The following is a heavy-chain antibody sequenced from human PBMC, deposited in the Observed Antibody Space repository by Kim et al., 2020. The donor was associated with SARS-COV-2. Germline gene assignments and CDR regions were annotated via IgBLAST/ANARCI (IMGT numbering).Heavy chain of an antibody. J-gene: IGHJ4*02. V-gene: IGHV3-53*01. D-gene: IGHD3-10*01. CDR3: ARGAYPGGDY. CDR1: GFTVSSNY. Sequence: GGSLRLSCAASGFTVSSNYMTWVRQAPGKGLEWVSGICSGGSTNYTDSVKGRFTISRDESTNTLYLQMNSRLAADTAAYYCARGAYPGGDYWGQGTLVTVSS. CDR2: ICSGGST.